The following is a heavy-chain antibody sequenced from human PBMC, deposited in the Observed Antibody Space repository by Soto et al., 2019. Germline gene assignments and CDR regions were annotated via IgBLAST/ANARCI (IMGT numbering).Heavy chain of an antibody. CDR2: INPKSGGT. D-gene: IGHD6-19*01. J-gene: IGHJ4*02. CDR1: GYTFTGYF. CDR3: AKESSSGWSPFDS. V-gene: IGHV1-2*02. Sequence: ASVNVSCKSSGYTFTGYFIHWVRQAPGQGLECMGWINPKSGGTNYAQNFQGRVTLTRDTSITTAYMEVNSLRSDDTALYYCAKESSSGWSPFDSWGQGTLVTVSS.